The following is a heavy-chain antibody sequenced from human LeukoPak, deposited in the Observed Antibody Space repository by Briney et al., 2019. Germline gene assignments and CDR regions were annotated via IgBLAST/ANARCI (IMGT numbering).Heavy chain of an antibody. CDR2: INSSEST. Sequence: SETLSLTCTVSGGSISSGGYYWSWIRQPPGKGLEWIGYINSSESTNYNPSLQSRVTIFVDTSKNQFSLKLSSVIAADTAVYYCARVRSYYGSVTGRSYYFDYWGQGTLVTVSS. CDR3: ARVRSYYGSVTGRSYYFDY. D-gene: IGHD3-10*01. V-gene: IGHV4-61*08. CDR1: GGSISSGGYY. J-gene: IGHJ4*02.